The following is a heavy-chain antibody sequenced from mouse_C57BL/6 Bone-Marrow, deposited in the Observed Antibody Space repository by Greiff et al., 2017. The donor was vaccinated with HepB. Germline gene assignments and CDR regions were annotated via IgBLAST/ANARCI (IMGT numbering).Heavy chain of an antibody. CDR3: AITTVVPFDY. J-gene: IGHJ2*01. CDR2: ISYSGST. V-gene: IGHV3-8*01. Sequence: EVQVVESGPGLAKPSQTLSLNCSVTGYSITRDYWNWIRKFPWNKLEYMGYISYSGSTYYNHSHKSRISITRDKSNNQYYLQLNSVTTEDTATYYCAITTVVPFDYWGQSTTLTVSS. CDR1: GYSITRDY. D-gene: IGHD1-1*01.